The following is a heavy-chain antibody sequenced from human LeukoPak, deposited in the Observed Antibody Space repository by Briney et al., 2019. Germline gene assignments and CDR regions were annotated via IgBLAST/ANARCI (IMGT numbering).Heavy chain of an antibody. CDR3: ARADDFWSGYYAFDI. Sequence: GESLKISCKGSGYSFTSYWIGWVRQMPGKGLEWMGIIYPGDSDTRYSPSFQGQVTISADKSISTAYLQWSSLKASDTAMYYCARADDFWSGYYAFDIWGQGTMVTVSS. J-gene: IGHJ3*02. V-gene: IGHV5-51*01. CDR2: IYPGDSDT. CDR1: GYSFTSYW. D-gene: IGHD3-3*01.